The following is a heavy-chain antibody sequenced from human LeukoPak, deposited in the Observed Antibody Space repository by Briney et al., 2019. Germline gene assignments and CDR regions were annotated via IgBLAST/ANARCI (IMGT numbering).Heavy chain of an antibody. V-gene: IGHV3-74*01. J-gene: IGHJ4*02. D-gene: IGHD3-22*01. CDR2: IKGDGIST. CDR1: GFDFSSNW. Sequence: GGSLRLSCAASGFDFSSNWMHWVRHAPGQGLVWVSRIKGDGISTNYADSVKGRFTISRDNSKNTLYLQMNSLRAEDTAVYYCARDPGIVVVITTGFGDYWGQGTLVTVSS. CDR3: ARDPGIVVVITTGFGDY.